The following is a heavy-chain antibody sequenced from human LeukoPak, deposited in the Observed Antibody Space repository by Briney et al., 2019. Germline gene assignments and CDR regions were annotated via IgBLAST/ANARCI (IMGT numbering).Heavy chain of an antibody. CDR3: AKDWSGSGSYIDY. CDR1: GFTFSSYA. V-gene: IGHV3-23*01. Sequence: GGSLRLSCAASGFTFSSYAMSWVRQAPGKGLEWVSAISGSGGSTYYADSVKGRFTISRDNSKNTLYLQMNSLRAEYTAVYYCAKDWSGSGSYIDYWGQGTLVTVSS. D-gene: IGHD3-10*01. J-gene: IGHJ4*02. CDR2: ISGSGGST.